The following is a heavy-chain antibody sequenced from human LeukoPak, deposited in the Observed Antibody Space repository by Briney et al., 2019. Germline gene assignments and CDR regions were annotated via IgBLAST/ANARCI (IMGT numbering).Heavy chain of an antibody. V-gene: IGHV3-20*04. Sequence: GGSLRLSCAASGFTFDDYGMSWVRQAPGKGLEWVSGINWNGGSTGYADSVMGRFTISRDNAKNSLYLQMNSLRAEDTAVYYCAELGITMIGGVWGKGTTVTISS. CDR2: INWNGGST. CDR3: AELGITMIGGV. D-gene: IGHD3-10*02. CDR1: GFTFDDYG. J-gene: IGHJ6*04.